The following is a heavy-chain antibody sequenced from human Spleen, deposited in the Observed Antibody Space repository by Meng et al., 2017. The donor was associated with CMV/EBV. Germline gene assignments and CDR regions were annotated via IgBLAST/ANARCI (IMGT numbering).Heavy chain of an antibody. V-gene: IGHV3-9*01. CDR2: INWNSGSI. CDR1: GFTFEDYA. D-gene: IGHD6-19*01. J-gene: IGHJ6*02. Sequence: GGSLRLSCAASGFTFEDYAMHWVRQAPGKGLEWVSGINWNSGSIDYADSVKGRFTISRDNAKNSLYLQMSSLGAEDTAVYYCAKGGWDVWGQGTTVTVSS. CDR3: AKGGWDV.